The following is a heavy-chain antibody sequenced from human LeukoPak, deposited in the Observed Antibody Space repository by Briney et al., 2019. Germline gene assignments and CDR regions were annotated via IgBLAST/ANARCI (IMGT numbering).Heavy chain of an antibody. CDR2: INPNSGGT. V-gene: IGHV1-2*02. CDR3: ARGSGSNHYYYYGMDV. CDR1: GYTFTGYY. Sequence: ASVKVSCKASGYTFTGYYMHWVRQAPGQGLEWMGWINPNSGGTNYAQKFQGRVTMTRDTSISTAYMELSRLRSDDTAVYYCARGSGSNHYYYYGMDVWGQGTTVTVSS. J-gene: IGHJ6*02. D-gene: IGHD3-22*01.